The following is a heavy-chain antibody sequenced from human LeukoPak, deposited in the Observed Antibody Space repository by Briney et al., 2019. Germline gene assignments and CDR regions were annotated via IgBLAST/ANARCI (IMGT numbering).Heavy chain of an antibody. CDR2: ISGSGGST. V-gene: IGHV3-23*01. D-gene: IGHD2-15*01. CDR3: AKSVPLCSGGRCSIY. Sequence: GGSLRLSCAASGFTFSSYAMGWVRQAPGKGLGWVSAISGSGGSTYYADSVKGRFTISRDNSKNTLYLQMNSLRAEDTAVYYCAKSVPLCSGGRCSIYWGQGTLVTVSS. J-gene: IGHJ4*02. CDR1: GFTFSSYA.